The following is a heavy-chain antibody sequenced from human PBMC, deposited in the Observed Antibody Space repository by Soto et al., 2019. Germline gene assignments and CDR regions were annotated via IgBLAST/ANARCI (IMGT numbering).Heavy chain of an antibody. D-gene: IGHD6-13*01. CDR3: AKVLWAGSSWYATYDAFDI. CDR2: ISYDGSNK. CDR1: GFTFSSYG. J-gene: IGHJ3*02. Sequence: PGGSLRLSCAASGFTFSSYGMHWVRQAPGKGMGWVAVISYDGSNKYYADSVKGRFTISRDNSKNTLYLQMNSLRAEDTAVYYCAKVLWAGSSWYATYDAFDIWGQGTMVTVSS. V-gene: IGHV3-30*18.